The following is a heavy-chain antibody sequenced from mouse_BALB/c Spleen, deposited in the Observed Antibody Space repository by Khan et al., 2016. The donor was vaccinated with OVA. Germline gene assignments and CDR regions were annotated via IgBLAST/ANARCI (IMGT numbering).Heavy chain of an antibody. Sequence: EVQLQESGPGLVKPSQSLSLTCTVTGYSITSDYAWNWIRQFPGNKLEWMGYISSSGSTNYTQALKSRISITRDTSKNQFFLQLNSVTTEDTATYYCARDGSRYNYAMDYWGQGTSVTVSS. CDR2: ISSSGST. CDR1: GYSITSDYA. V-gene: IGHV3-2*02. D-gene: IGHD2-3*01. J-gene: IGHJ4*01. CDR3: ARDGSRYNYAMDY.